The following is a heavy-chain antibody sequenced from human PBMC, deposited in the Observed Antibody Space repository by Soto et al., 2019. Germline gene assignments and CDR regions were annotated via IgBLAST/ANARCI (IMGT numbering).Heavy chain of an antibody. J-gene: IGHJ6*02. Sequence: QVQLVQSGAEVKKPGASVKVSCKASGYTFTTYYINWVRQDPGQGLEWMGLINPSGGRTIYARKFQARVTMTRDTATSTVAMELSSLRSEDTAVYYCATNQRDRYEYSDPNHYYYGMDVWGQGTTVTVSS. D-gene: IGHD6-6*01. CDR3: ATNQRDRYEYSDPNHYYYGMDV. CDR2: INPSGGRT. V-gene: IGHV1-46*01. CDR1: GYTFTTYY.